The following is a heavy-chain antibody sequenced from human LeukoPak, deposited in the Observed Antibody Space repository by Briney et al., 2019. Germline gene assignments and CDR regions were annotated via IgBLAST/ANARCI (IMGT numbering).Heavy chain of an antibody. J-gene: IGHJ4*02. CDR2: IIPIFGTA. CDR1: GDTFSSYA. V-gene: IGHV1-69*05. Sequence: SVKVSCKASGDTFSSYAVSWVRQAPGQGLEWMGGIIPIFGTANYAQKFQGRVTITTDESTSTAYMELSSLRSEDTAVYYCASSLSFYYFDYWGQGTLVTVSS. CDR3: ASSLSFYYFDY.